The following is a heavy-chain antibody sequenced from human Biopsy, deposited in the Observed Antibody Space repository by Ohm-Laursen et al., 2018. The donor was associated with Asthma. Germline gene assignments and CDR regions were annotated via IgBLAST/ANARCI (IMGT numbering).Heavy chain of an antibody. Sequence: SLRLSCTASGLTFRNYGMHWVRQAPGKGLEWVALISFDGSTKYFADSVKGRFTISRDNSKNTIYLQLNSLRAEDTAVYYCAKDWKSLYVQYFFEYWGQGTLVTVSS. V-gene: IGHV3-30*18. CDR2: ISFDGSTK. J-gene: IGHJ4*02. CDR3: AKDWKSLYVQYFFEY. D-gene: IGHD5/OR15-5a*01. CDR1: GLTFRNYG.